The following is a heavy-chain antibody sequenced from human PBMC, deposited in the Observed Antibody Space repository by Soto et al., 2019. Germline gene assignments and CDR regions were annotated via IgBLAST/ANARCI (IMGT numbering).Heavy chain of an antibody. CDR1: GGTFSSYA. CDR2: IIPIFGTA. D-gene: IGHD3-9*01. V-gene: IGHV1-69*13. Sequence: GASVKVSCKASGGTFSSYAISWVRQAPGQGLEWMGGIIPIFGTANYAQKFQGRVTITADESTSTAYMELSSLRSEDTALYYCARDLRDYDILTGYYAPNGMDVWGQGTTVTVSS. J-gene: IGHJ6*02. CDR3: ARDLRDYDILTGYYAPNGMDV.